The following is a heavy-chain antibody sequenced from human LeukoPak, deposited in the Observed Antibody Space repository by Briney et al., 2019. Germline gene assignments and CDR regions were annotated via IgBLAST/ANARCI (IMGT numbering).Heavy chain of an antibody. Sequence: SVKVSCKASGGTFSSYAISWVRQAPGQGLEWMGGIIPIFGTANYAQKFQGRVTITADESTSTAYMELSSLRSEDTAVYYCAKGGPTYYDYVWGSYRYPFDYWGQGTLVTVSS. D-gene: IGHD3-16*02. CDR2: IIPIFGTA. V-gene: IGHV1-69*13. CDR1: GGTFSSYA. J-gene: IGHJ4*02. CDR3: AKGGPTYYDYVWGSYRYPFDY.